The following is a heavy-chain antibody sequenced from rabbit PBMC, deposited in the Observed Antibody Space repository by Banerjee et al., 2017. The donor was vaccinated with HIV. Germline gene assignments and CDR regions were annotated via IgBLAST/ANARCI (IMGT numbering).Heavy chain of an antibody. V-gene: IGHV1S43*01. CDR1: GFDFSSYYY. CDR3: ARDGFGTGPDYDL. Sequence: QEQLEESGGGLVKPEGSLTLTCTASGFDFSSYYYMCWVRQAPGKGLEWIACIGANSGITWYASWVNGRFTVSRSTSLSTVDLKMTSLTVADTATYFCARDGFGTGPDYDLWGPGTLVTVS. CDR2: IGANSGIT. D-gene: IGHD7-1*01. J-gene: IGHJ4*01.